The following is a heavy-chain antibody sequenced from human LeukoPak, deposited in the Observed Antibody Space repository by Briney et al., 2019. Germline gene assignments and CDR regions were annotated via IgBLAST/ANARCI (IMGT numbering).Heavy chain of an antibody. D-gene: IGHD5-24*01. Sequence: PSETLSLTCTVSGGSISSSSYYWGWIRQPPGKGLEWIGSIYYSGGTYYNPSLKSRVTISVDTSKNQFSLKLSSVTAADTAVYYCARRRRDGYKNLFGYWGQGTLVTVSS. CDR3: ARRRRDGYKNLFGY. CDR1: GGSISSSSYY. CDR2: IYYSGGT. J-gene: IGHJ4*02. V-gene: IGHV4-39*01.